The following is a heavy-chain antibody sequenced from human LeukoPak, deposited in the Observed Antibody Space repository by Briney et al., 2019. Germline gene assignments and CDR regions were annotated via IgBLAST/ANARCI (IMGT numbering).Heavy chain of an antibody. D-gene: IGHD4-17*01. V-gene: IGHV3-13*01. J-gene: IGHJ4*02. CDR1: GFTFSSYD. CDR3: ARAKPGGSGSDYGDRNIDY. Sequence: QSGGSLRLSCAASGFTFSSYDMHWVRRATGKGLEWVSAIGPTGDTYYLGSVKGRFTISRENAKHSLYLQMNSLRAEDTALYYCARAKPGGSGSDYGDRNIDYWGQGTLVTVSS. CDR2: IGPTGDT.